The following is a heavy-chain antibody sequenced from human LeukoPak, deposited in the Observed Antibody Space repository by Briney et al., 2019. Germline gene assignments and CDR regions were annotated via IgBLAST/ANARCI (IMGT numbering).Heavy chain of an antibody. CDR2: IKQDGSEK. V-gene: IGHV3-7*01. CDR3: ARDQTYYDFWSGYFYYCYMDV. J-gene: IGHJ6*03. D-gene: IGHD3-3*01. CDR1: GFTFSSYW. Sequence: GGSLRLSCAASGFTFSSYWMSWVRQAPGKGLEWVANIKQDGSEKYYVDSVKGRFTISRDNAKNSLYLQMNSLRAEDTAVYYCARDQTYYDFWSGYFYYCYMDVWGKGTTVTVSS.